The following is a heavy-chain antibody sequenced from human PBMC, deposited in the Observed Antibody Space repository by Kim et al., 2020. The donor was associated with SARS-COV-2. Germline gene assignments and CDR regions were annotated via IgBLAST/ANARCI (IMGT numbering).Heavy chain of an antibody. CDR3: AGDTAMAGHYYYYYGMDV. J-gene: IGHJ6*02. CDR1: GGSISSYY. D-gene: IGHD5-18*01. Sequence: SETLSLTCTVSGGSISSYYWSWIRQPAGKGLEWIGRIYTSGSTNYNPSLKSRVTMSVDTSKNQFSLKLSSVTAADTAVYYCAGDTAMAGHYYYYYGMDVWGQGTTVTVSS. V-gene: IGHV4-4*07. CDR2: IYTSGST.